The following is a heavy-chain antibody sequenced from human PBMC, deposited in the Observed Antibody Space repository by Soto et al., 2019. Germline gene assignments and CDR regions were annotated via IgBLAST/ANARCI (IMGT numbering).Heavy chain of an antibody. CDR2: INYSGSA. CDR3: ARGEYSSSSAKYGMDV. Sequence: SETLSLTCAVYGGSFSSYYWTWIRQPPGKGLERIGEINYSGSANYNPSLKSRVTISVDTSKNQFSLKLSSVTAADTAVYYCARGEYSSSSAKYGMDVWGQGTTVTVSS. V-gene: IGHV4-34*01. D-gene: IGHD6-6*01. J-gene: IGHJ6*02. CDR1: GGSFSSYY.